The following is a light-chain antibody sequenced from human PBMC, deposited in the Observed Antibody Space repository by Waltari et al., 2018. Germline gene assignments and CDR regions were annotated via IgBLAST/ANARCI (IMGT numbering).Light chain of an antibody. Sequence: SYVVTQPPSVSVAPGETATIPCGGDNIGTYSVHWYQQKAGKAPVLVIFYDRDRPSGIPDRFSGSNSGNTATLTISRVEAGDEARYYCHVWHPHVDPGVFGTGTEVTVL. V-gene: IGLV3-21*04. J-gene: IGLJ1*01. CDR3: HVWHPHVDPGV. CDR1: NIGTYS. CDR2: YDR.